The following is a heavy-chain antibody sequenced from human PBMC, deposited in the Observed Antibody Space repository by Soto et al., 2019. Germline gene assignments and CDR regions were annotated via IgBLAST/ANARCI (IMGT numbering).Heavy chain of an antibody. V-gene: IGHV3-66*01. J-gene: IGHJ2*01. CDR2: IYSGGST. Sequence: EVQLVESGGGLVQPGGSLRLSCAASGFTVSSNYMSWVRQAPGKGLEWVSVIYSGGSTYYADSVKGRFTISRDNSKNTLYLQMNSLRAKDTAVYYCAGGSRDCSGGSCYSYWYFDLWGRGTLVTVSS. CDR3: AGGSRDCSGGSCYSYWYFDL. CDR1: GFTVSSNY. D-gene: IGHD2-15*01.